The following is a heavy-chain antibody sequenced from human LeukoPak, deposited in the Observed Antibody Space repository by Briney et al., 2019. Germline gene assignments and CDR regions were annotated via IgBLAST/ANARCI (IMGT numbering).Heavy chain of an antibody. J-gene: IGHJ6*02. D-gene: IGHD2-2*01. CDR2: IYTSGST. CDR3: ARGPAAPPHYYYYYGMDV. Sequence: PSETLSLTCTVSGGSISSYYWGWIRQPAGKGLEWIGRIYTSGSTNYNPSLKSRVTMSVDTSKNQFSLKLSSVTAADTAVYYCARGPAAPPHYYYYYGMDVWGQGTTVTVSS. V-gene: IGHV4-4*07. CDR1: GGSISSYY.